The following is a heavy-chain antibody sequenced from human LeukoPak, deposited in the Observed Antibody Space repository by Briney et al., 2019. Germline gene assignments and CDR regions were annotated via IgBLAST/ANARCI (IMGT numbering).Heavy chain of an antibody. CDR3: ASLEGSSYGGPEGY. J-gene: IGHJ4*02. Sequence: ASVKVSCKASGGTFSSYAISWVRQAPGQGLEWMARIIPILGIANYAQKFQGRVTITADKSTSTAYMELSSLRSEDTAVYYCASLEGSSYGGPEGYWGQGTLVTVSS. D-gene: IGHD5-18*01. CDR2: IIPILGIA. CDR1: GGTFSSYA. V-gene: IGHV1-69*04.